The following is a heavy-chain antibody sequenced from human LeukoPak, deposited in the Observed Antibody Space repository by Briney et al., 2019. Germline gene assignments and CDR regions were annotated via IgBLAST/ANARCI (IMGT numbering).Heavy chain of an antibody. V-gene: IGHV1-69*13. D-gene: IGHD3-3*01. Sequence: GASVKVSCKASGGTFSSYAISWVRQAPGQGLEWMGGIIPIFGTANYAQKFQGRVTITADESTSTAYMELSSLRSEDTAVYYCASQDLWSGYDRYYYGMDVWGQGTTVTVSS. CDR2: IIPIFGTA. CDR1: GGTFSSYA. J-gene: IGHJ6*02. CDR3: ASQDLWSGYDRYYYGMDV.